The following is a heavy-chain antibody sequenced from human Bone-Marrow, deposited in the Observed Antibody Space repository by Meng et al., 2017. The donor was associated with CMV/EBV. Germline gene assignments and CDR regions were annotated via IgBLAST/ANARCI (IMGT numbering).Heavy chain of an antibody. Sequence: GESLKISCAASGFIFSGYTMTWVRQAPGKGLEWVSRIRGNGASPAYADSVRDRFTISRDTSQNTLYLQMHSLRAEDTAVYYCAKGAAFGATAPDYWGLGTLVTVSS. CDR3: AKGAAFGATAPDY. J-gene: IGHJ4*02. CDR1: GFIFSGYT. V-gene: IGHV3-23*01. D-gene: IGHD3-3*01. CDR2: IRGNGASP.